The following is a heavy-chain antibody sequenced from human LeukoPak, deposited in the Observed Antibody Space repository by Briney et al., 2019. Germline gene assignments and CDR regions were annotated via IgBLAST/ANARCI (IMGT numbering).Heavy chain of an antibody. CDR1: GYTFTSYG. D-gene: IGHD3-22*01. CDR2: ISAYNGNT. J-gene: IGHJ6*03. Sequence: ASAKVSCKASGYTFTSYGISWVRQAPGQGLEWMGWISAYNGNTNYAQKLQGRVTMTTDTSTSTAYMELRSLRSDDTAVYYCARDNWAGYYYDISGYLTYYYYYMDVWGKGTTVTVSS. CDR3: ARDNWAGYYYDISGYLTYYYYYMDV. V-gene: IGHV1-18*01.